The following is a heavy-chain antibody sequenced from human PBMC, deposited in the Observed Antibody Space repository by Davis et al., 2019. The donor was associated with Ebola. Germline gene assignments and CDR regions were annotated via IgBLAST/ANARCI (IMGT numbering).Heavy chain of an antibody. V-gene: IGHV3-11*01. CDR1: GFTFSDYY. CDR2: ISSSGSTT. D-gene: IGHD5/OR15-5a*01. CDR3: AKKVHSWQCLDY. Sequence: LGGSLRLSCAASGFTFSDYYMSWIRQAPGKGLEWVSYISSSGSTTYYADSVKGRFTISRDNSKNTLYLQMNSLRAEDTAVYYCAKKVHSWQCLDYWGQGTLVSVSS. J-gene: IGHJ4*02.